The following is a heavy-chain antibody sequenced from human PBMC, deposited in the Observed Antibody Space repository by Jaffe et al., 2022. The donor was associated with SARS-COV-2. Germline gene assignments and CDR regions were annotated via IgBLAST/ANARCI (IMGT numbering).Heavy chain of an antibody. CDR3: AKDRTQLWLFGAVDY. J-gene: IGHJ4*02. D-gene: IGHD5-18*01. Sequence: QVQLVESGGGVVQPGRSLRLSCAASGFTFSSYGMHWVRQAPGKGLEWVAVISYDGSNKYYADSVKGRFTISRDNSKNTLYLQMNSLRAEDTAVYYCAKDRTQLWLFGAVDYWGQGTLVTVSS. CDR2: ISYDGSNK. CDR1: GFTFSSYG. V-gene: IGHV3-30*18.